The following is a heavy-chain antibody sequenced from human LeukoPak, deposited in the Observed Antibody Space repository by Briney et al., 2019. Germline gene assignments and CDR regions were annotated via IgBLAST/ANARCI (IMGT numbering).Heavy chain of an antibody. CDR2: IGAYNGNT. Sequence: ASVKVSCKASGYTFTSYGISWVRQAPGQGLEWMGWIGAYNGNTNYAQKLQGRVTMTTDTSTSTAYMELSSLRSEDTAVYYCATWGSHYYYYMDVWGQGTTVTVSS. CDR1: GYTFTSYG. V-gene: IGHV1-18*01. J-gene: IGHJ6*03. D-gene: IGHD3-16*01. CDR3: ATWGSHYYYYMDV.